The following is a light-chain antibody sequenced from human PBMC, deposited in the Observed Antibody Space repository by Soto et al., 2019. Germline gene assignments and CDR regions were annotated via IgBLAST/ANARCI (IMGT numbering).Light chain of an antibody. CDR2: AAS. J-gene: IGKJ1*01. Sequence: DIQMTQSPSSLSASVGDRVTITCRASPGIGNSLAWYQQQPGKVPKLLIYAASTLQSGVPSRFSGSGSGTHFTLTISSLQPEDVATYYCQKYNSAPRTFGQGTKVEIK. CDR3: QKYNSAPRT. CDR1: PGIGNS. V-gene: IGKV1-27*01.